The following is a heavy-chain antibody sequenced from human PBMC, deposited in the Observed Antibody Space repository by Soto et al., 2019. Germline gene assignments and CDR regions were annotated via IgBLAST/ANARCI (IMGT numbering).Heavy chain of an antibody. D-gene: IGHD3-22*01. Sequence: QVQLVQSGAEVKKPGSSVTVSCTASGGSFSSYAISWVRQAPGQGLEWMGGIIPIFRTPDYAQKFQGRVTSTADESTSTAYMDLSSLRSEDTAVYYCASLRYKFDTSSDQTDYYYYGMDVWGQGTTVTVSS. J-gene: IGHJ6*02. CDR2: IIPIFRTP. CDR3: ASLRYKFDTSSDQTDYYYYGMDV. V-gene: IGHV1-69*01. CDR1: GGSFSSYA.